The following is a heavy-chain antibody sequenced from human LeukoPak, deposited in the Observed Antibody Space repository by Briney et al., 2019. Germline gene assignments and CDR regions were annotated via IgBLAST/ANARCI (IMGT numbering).Heavy chain of an antibody. Sequence: ASVKVPCKASGFTFTTSAVQWVRQARGQRLEWIGWIVVGSGNTNYAQKFQERVTITRDMSTSTVYMDLSSQRSEDTAVYYCAAASNYYDRSNYYSYAMDVWGQGTTVTVSS. CDR3: AAASNYYDRSNYYSYAMDV. J-gene: IGHJ6*02. CDR2: IVVGSGNT. D-gene: IGHD3-22*01. V-gene: IGHV1-58*01. CDR1: GFTFTTSA.